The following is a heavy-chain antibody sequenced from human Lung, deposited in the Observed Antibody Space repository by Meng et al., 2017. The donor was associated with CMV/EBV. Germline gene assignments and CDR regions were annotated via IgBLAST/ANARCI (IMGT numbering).Heavy chain of an antibody. J-gene: IGHJ5*02. V-gene: IGHV4-39*07. Sequence: SETLSLTCTVSGGSISSSSYYWGWIRQPPGKGLEWIGNINYGGITYYNPSLKSRVTISVDTSKNQFSLKLSSVTAADTAVYYCARGDPRRYCSSTSCYRGFYRFDPWGQGTXVTVSS. CDR3: ARGDPRRYCSSTSCYRGFYRFDP. CDR2: INYGGIT. D-gene: IGHD2-2*02. CDR1: GGSISSSSYY.